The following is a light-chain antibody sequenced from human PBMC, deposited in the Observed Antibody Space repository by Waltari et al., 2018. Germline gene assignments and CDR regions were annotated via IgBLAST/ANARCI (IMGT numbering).Light chain of an antibody. CDR1: SSNIRTNS. CDR2: TNV. J-gene: IGLJ3*02. V-gene: IGLV1-44*01. CDR3: SAWDRSLNIWV. Sequence: QSVLTQPPSASGTPGQRVTLPCSGGSSNIRTNSVNWYQQLPGTAPKILNFTNVHRPSRVPYLSSGSRSVTSASLAISGLQSEDEADYYCSAWDRSLNIWVFGGGTKLTVL.